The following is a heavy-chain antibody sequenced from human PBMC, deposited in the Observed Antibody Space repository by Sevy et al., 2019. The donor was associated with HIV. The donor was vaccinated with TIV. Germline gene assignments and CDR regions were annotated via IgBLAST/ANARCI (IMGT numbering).Heavy chain of an antibody. D-gene: IGHD2-8*01. CDR1: GLTFSDYY. Sequence: GGSLRLSCSASGLTFSDYYMTWIRQAPGKGLECISYISNSGNTVYYADSVKGRFTVSRDNAKKSLYLQLNSLRDEDTAVYYCARDNYCINGDGCYGYGLDVWVQGTTVTVSS. J-gene: IGHJ6*02. CDR3: ARDNYCINGDGCYGYGLDV. CDR2: ISNSGNTV. V-gene: IGHV3-11*01.